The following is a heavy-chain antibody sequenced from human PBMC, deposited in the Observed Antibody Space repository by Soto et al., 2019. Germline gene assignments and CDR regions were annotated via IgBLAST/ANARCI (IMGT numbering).Heavy chain of an antibody. CDR3: AKNGGIVVVVAATLFDY. D-gene: IGHD2-15*01. CDR2: ISGSGGST. Sequence: EVQLLESGGGLVQPGGSLRLSCAASGFTFSSYAMSWVRQAPGKGLEWVSAISGSGGSTYYADSVKGRFTISRDNSKNTLYLQMSSLRAEDTAVYYCAKNGGIVVVVAATLFDYWGQGTLVTVSS. V-gene: IGHV3-23*01. CDR1: GFTFSSYA. J-gene: IGHJ4*02.